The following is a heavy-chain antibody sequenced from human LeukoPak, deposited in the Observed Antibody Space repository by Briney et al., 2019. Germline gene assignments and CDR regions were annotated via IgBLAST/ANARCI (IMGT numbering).Heavy chain of an antibody. CDR1: GHTFSSHG. D-gene: IGHD2-21*02. CDR2: ISSSGSTI. V-gene: IGHV3-48*04. J-gene: IGHJ4*02. CDR3: ARPPLAYCGGDCYFPY. Sequence: GRSLRLSCVASGHTFSSHGMYWVRQAPGKGLEWVSYISSSGSTIYYADSVKGRFTISRDNAKNSLYLQMNSLRAEDTAVYYCARPPLAYCGGDCYFPYWGQGTLVTVSS.